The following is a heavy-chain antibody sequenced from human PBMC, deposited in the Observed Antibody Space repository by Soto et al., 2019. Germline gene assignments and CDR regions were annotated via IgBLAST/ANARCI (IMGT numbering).Heavy chain of an antibody. CDR2: ISGSGGST. V-gene: IGHV3-23*01. Sequence: PGGSLRLSCAASGFTFNSYAMNWDRQAPGKGLEWVSTISGSGGSTYNADSVKGRFTISRDNSKNTLYLQMSSLRAEDTAVYYCAKGGPSYYDFWSGYHTDYWGQGTLVTVSS. J-gene: IGHJ4*02. CDR1: GFTFNSYA. CDR3: AKGGPSYYDFWSGYHTDY. D-gene: IGHD3-3*01.